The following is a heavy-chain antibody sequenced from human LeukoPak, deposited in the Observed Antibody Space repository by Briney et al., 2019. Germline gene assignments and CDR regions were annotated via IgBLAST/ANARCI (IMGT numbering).Heavy chain of an antibody. V-gene: IGHV1-24*01. CDR1: GYTLTELS. Sequence: ASVKVSCKVSGYTLTELSMHWVRQAPGKGLEWMGGFDLEDGETIYAQKSQGRVTMTEDTSTDTAYMELSSLRSEDTAVYYCATTRTQWFGELSLTPNGMDVWGQGTTVTVSS. CDR3: ATTRTQWFGELSLTPNGMDV. D-gene: IGHD3-10*01. J-gene: IGHJ6*02. CDR2: FDLEDGET.